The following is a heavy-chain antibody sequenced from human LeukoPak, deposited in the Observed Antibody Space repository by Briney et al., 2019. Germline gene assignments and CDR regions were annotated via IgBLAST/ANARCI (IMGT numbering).Heavy chain of an antibody. V-gene: IGHV4-34*01. J-gene: IGHJ4*02. D-gene: IGHD2-21*02. CDR2: INHSGST. CDR1: GGSFSGYY. CDR3: ARGRVNCGGDCYQKQFDY. Sequence: SETLSLTCAVYGGSFSGYYWSWIRQPPGKGLEWIGEINHSGSTNYNPSLKSRVTISVDTSKTQFSLKLSSVTAADTAVYYCARGRVNCGGDCYQKQFDYWGQGTLVTVSS.